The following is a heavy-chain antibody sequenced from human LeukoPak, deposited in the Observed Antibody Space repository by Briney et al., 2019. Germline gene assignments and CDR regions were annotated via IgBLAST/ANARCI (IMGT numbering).Heavy chain of an antibody. Sequence: KPSETLSLTCTVSGGSISSSSYYWGWIRQPPGKGLEWIGSIYYSGSTYYNPSLKSRVTISVDTSKNQFSLKLSSVTAADTAVYYCARQPYGSASSDNWFDPWGQGTLVTVSS. CDR2: IYYSGST. V-gene: IGHV4-39*01. CDR1: GGSISSSSYY. CDR3: ARQPYGSASSDNWFDP. D-gene: IGHD3-10*01. J-gene: IGHJ5*02.